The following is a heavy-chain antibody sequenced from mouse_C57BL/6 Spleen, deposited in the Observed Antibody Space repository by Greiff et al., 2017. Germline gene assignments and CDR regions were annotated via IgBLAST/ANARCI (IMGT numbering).Heavy chain of an antibody. D-gene: IGHD2-5*01. CDR1: GYAFSSYW. CDR2: IYPGDGDT. J-gene: IGHJ2*01. CDR3: ARGDYSNYLGY. V-gene: IGHV1-80*01. Sequence: VKLQESGAELVKPGASVKISCKASGYAFSSYWMNWVKQRPGKGLEWIGQIYPGDGDTNSNGKFKGKDTLTADKSSSTAYMQLSGLTSEDPAVYILARGDYSNYLGYWGKGPTLTVAS.